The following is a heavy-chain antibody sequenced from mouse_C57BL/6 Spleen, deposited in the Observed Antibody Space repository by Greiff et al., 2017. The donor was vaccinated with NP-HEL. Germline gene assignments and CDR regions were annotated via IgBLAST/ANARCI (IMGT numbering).Heavy chain of an antibody. CDR2: IRLKSDNYAT. CDR3: TLYVYDGYTYFDV. J-gene: IGHJ1*03. D-gene: IGHD2-2*01. V-gene: IGHV6-3*01. CDR1: GFTFSNYW. Sequence: EVMLVESGGGLVQPGGSMKLSCVASGFTFSNYWMNWVRQSPEKGLEWVAQIRLKSDNYATPYAESVKGRFTISRDDSKSSVYLQMSNSRAEDTGIYYCTLYVYDGYTYFDVWGTGTTGTVSS.